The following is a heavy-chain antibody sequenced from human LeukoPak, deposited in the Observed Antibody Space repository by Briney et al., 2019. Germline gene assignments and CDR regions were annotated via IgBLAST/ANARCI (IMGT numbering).Heavy chain of an antibody. J-gene: IGHJ4*02. CDR1: AYSISSGYY. CDR3: ASSNSYVH. V-gene: IGHV4-38-2*02. D-gene: IGHD5-18*01. Sequence: SETLSLSCTVSAYSISSGYYWGWIRQPRGKGLEWIGSIYHSGSTYYNPSLKSRVTISVDTSKNQFSLKLSSVTAADTAVYYCASSNSYVHWGQGTLVTVSS. CDR2: IYHSGST.